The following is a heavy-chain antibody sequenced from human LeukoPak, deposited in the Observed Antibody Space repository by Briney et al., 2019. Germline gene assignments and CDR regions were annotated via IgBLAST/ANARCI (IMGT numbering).Heavy chain of an antibody. D-gene: IGHD3-9*01. CDR1: GFTFSSYE. CDR3: ARHYYDILTGYYNLGQGSFDI. V-gene: IGHV3-48*03. CDR2: ISSSGSTI. Sequence: GGSLRLSCAASGFTFSSYEMNWVRQAPGKGLEWVSYISSSGSTIYYADSVKGRFTISRDNAKNSLYLQMNSLRAEDTAVYYCARHYYDILTGYYNLGQGSFDIWGQGTMVTVSS. J-gene: IGHJ3*02.